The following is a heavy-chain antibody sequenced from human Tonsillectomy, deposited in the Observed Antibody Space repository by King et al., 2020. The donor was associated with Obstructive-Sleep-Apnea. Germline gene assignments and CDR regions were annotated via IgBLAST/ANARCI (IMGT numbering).Heavy chain of an antibody. V-gene: IGHV3-23*04. CDR3: AKGWRYDLFFDH. D-gene: IGHD3-16*01. Sequence: VQLVESGGGLVQPGGSLRLSCAASGFTFSSYAMSWVHQAPGKGLEWVSAIGGSGDSTYYADSVKGRFTISRDNSKNTLYLQMNSLRAEDTAVYYCAKGWRYDLFFDHWGQGTLVTVSS. J-gene: IGHJ4*02. CDR1: GFTFSSYA. CDR2: IGGSGDST.